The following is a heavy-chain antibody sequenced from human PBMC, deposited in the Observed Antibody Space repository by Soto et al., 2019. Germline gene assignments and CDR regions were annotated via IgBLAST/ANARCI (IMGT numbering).Heavy chain of an antibody. CDR3: AHIPNYYQYDWFDP. Sequence: QITLKESGPTLVKPTQTLTLTCTFSGFSPTTRGVGVGWIRQPPGKGLECLALIYLDDDKRYSPSLQSRLSITKDTSKSQVVLTMTNVDPVDTATYYSAHIPNYYQYDWFDPWGQGTLVSVSS. D-gene: IGHD3-16*01. CDR2: IYLDDDK. CDR1: GFSPTTRGVG. J-gene: IGHJ5*02. V-gene: IGHV2-5*02.